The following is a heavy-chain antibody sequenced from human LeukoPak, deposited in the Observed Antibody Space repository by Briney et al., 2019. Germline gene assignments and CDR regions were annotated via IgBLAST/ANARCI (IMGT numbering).Heavy chain of an antibody. CDR1: GGSISSSSYY. CDR3: ASQEYYYDSSGYANWFDP. D-gene: IGHD3-22*01. Sequence: PSETLSLTCTVSGGSISSSSYYWGWIRQPPGKGPEWIGSIYYSGSTYYNPSLKSRVTISVDTSKNQFSLKLSSVTAADTAVYYCASQEYYYDSSGYANWFDPWGQGTLVTVSS. V-gene: IGHV4-39*01. J-gene: IGHJ5*02. CDR2: IYYSGST.